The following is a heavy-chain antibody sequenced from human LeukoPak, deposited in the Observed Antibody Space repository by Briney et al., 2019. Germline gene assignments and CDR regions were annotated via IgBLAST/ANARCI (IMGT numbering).Heavy chain of an antibody. J-gene: IGHJ6*03. CDR2: IIPIFGTA. Sequence: SVKVSCKASGGTFSSYAISWVRQAPGQGLEWMGGIIPIFGTANYAQKFQGRVTITADKSTSTAYMELSSLRSEDTAVYYCARVPLDDSSGYYYDYYYYYMDVWGKGTTVTVSS. CDR3: ARVPLDDSSGYYYDYYYYYMDV. D-gene: IGHD3-22*01. CDR1: GGTFSSYA. V-gene: IGHV1-69*06.